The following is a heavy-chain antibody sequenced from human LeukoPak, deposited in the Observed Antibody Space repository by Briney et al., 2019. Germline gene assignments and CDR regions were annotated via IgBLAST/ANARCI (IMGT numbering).Heavy chain of an antibody. CDR3: ARLRGRCSGWYAANWFDP. V-gene: IGHV3-7*01. CDR1: GFIFSTYW. Sequence: GGSLRLSWAASGFIFSTYWMSWVRQVPGKGLEWVANIKQDGSGKYYVDSVKGRFTISRDNAKNSLYLQMNSLRAEDTAVYYCARLRGRCSGWYAANWFDPWGQGTLVTVSS. D-gene: IGHD6-19*01. CDR2: IKQDGSGK. J-gene: IGHJ5*02.